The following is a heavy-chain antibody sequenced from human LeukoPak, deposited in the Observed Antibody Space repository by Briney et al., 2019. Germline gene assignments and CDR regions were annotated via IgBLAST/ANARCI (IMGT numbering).Heavy chain of an antibody. CDR1: GGSISSYY. Sequence: KPSETLSLTCTVSGGSISSYYWSWIRQPPGKGLGWIGYIYYSGSTNYNPSLKSRVTISVDTSKNQFSLKLSSVTAADTAVYYCARDPYDSSASAFDIWGQGTMVTVSS. CDR2: IYYSGST. V-gene: IGHV4-59*01. CDR3: ARDPYDSSASAFDI. J-gene: IGHJ3*02. D-gene: IGHD3-22*01.